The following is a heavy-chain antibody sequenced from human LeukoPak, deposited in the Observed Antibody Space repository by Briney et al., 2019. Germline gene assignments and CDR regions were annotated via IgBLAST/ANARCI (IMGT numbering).Heavy chain of an antibody. CDR3: ARLVGGSSLPPRRFDP. Sequence: ASVKVSCKASGGTFSSYAISWVRQAPGQGLEWMGGIIPIFGTANYAQKFQGRVTITADESTSTAYMELSSLRSEDTAVYYCARLVGGSSLPPRRFDPWGQGTLVTVSS. CDR1: GGTFSSYA. V-gene: IGHV1-69*13. D-gene: IGHD6-13*01. J-gene: IGHJ5*02. CDR2: IIPIFGTA.